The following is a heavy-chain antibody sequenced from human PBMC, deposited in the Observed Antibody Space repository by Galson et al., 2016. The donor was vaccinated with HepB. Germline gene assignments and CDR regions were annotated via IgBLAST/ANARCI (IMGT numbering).Heavy chain of an antibody. CDR2: IKQDGSQK. Sequence: SLRLSCADSSFTFSSYWMSWVRQAPGKGLEWVANIKQDGSQKYYADSVKGRFTISRDNAENPLYLQMNNLRAEDTAVYYCARVGRSGWNRELNWFDPWGQGTLVTVSS. J-gene: IGHJ5*02. CDR1: SFTFSSYW. V-gene: IGHV3-7*04. D-gene: IGHD6-19*01. CDR3: ARVGRSGWNRELNWFDP.